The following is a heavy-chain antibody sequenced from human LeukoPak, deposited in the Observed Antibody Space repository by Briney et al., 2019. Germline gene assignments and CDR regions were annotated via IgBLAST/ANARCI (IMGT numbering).Heavy chain of an antibody. CDR2: ISGSGVTT. V-gene: IGHV3-23*01. D-gene: IGHD3-10*01. J-gene: IGHJ4*02. CDR1: GFTFSSYA. CDR3: AKDRDYYLVGFFDY. Sequence: GGPLRLSCAASGFTFSSYAMSWVRQAPGKGLEWVSAISGSGVTTYYADSVKGRFTISRDNSKNTLYLQMNSLRAEDTALYYCAKDRDYYLVGFFDYWGQGTLVTVSS.